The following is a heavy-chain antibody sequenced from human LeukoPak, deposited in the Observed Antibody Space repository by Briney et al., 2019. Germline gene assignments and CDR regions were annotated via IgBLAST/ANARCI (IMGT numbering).Heavy chain of an antibody. CDR1: GLTFSINA. CDR2: ISGSGGSK. V-gene: IGHV3-23*01. J-gene: IGHJ3*02. Sequence: PGGSLSPACAASGLTFSINAMSWVRRPPGKGLEWESAISGSGGSKYYAGSVKGRFTISRDNSKNTLYLQMNSLRAEDTAVYYCARTQVGASPFDAFDIWGQGTMVTVSS. CDR3: ARTQVGASPFDAFDI. D-gene: IGHD1-26*01.